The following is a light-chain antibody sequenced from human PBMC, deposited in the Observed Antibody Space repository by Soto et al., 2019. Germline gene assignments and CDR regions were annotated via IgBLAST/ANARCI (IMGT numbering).Light chain of an antibody. J-gene: IGLJ1*01. CDR3: SSFTSRFTFV. CDR2: EVT. V-gene: IGLV2-8*01. CDR1: SSDVGGSKY. Sequence: QSVLTQPPSASGSTGQSVTISCTGTSSDVGGSKYVSWNQQHPGKAPKLMISEVTNRPSGVSDRFSGSKSGNTASLTISGLQAEDEADYYCSSFTSRFTFVFGTGTKLTVL.